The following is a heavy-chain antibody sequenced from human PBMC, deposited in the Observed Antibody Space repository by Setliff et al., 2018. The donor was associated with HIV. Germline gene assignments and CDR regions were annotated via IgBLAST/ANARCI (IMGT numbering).Heavy chain of an antibody. D-gene: IGHD6-13*01. V-gene: IGHV1-2*06. J-gene: IGHJ4*02. CDR3: ARHGSSWSFDN. Sequence: ASVKVSCKTSGYNFKEHYIHWVRQAPGQGLEWMGQINPNTGKTKFTQKFQDRVTVTRDTSINTVYMDLVRLRYDDTAIYYCARHGSSWSFDNWGQGTLVTVSS. CDR2: INPNTGKT. CDR1: GYNFKEHY.